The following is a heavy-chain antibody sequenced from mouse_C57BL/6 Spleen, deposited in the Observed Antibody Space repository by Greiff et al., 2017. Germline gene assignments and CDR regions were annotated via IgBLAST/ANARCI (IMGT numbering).Heavy chain of an antibody. CDR1: GYTFTDYE. V-gene: IGHV1-15*01. CDR2: IDPETGGT. J-gene: IGHJ2*01. CDR3: TRDRTGPYFDY. Sequence: QVQLKQSGAELVRPGASVTLSCKASGYTFTDYEMHWVKQTPVHGLEWIGAIDPETGGTAYNQKFKGKAILTAAKSSSTAYMELRSLTSEDSAVYYCTRDRTGPYFDYWGQGTTLTVSS. D-gene: IGHD4-1*01.